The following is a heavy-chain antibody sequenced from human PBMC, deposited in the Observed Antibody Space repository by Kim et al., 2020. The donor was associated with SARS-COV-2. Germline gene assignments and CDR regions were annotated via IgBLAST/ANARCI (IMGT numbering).Heavy chain of an antibody. D-gene: IGHD3-10*01. CDR2: IYYSGST. J-gene: IGHJ4*02. CDR3: ARAGRDIWFGFY. CDR1: GGSISSSSYY. Sequence: SETLSLTCTVSGGSISSSSYYWGWIRQPPGKGLEWIGSIYYSGSTYYNPSLKSRVTISVDTSKNQFSLKLSSVTAADTAVYYCARAGRDIWFGFYWGQGTLVTVSS. V-gene: IGHV4-39*07.